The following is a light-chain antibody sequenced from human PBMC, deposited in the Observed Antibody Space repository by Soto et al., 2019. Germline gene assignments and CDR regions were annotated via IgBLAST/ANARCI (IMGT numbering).Light chain of an antibody. CDR2: EGS. Sequence: QSALTQPASVSGSPGQSITISCTETSSDVGSYNLVSWYQQHPGKAPKLMIYEGSKRPSGVSNRFSGSKSDNTASLTISGLQTENASDYYSCSYPGRSTWVFGGGTKLTVL. J-gene: IGLJ2*01. CDR1: SSDVGSYNL. V-gene: IGLV2-23*01. CDR3: CSYPGRSTWV.